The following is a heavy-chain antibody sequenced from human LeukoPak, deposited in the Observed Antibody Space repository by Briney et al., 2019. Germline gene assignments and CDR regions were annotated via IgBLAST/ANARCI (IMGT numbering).Heavy chain of an antibody. D-gene: IGHD3-10*01. Sequence: GGSLRLSCAASGFTFSDYYMSWIRQAPGKGLEWVSYISSSSSDTHYADSVKGRFTISRDNAKNSLYLQMNSLRVEGTAVYYCARVKGSYSVDYWGQGTPVTVSS. CDR2: ISSSSSDT. CDR3: ARVKGSYSVDY. J-gene: IGHJ4*02. V-gene: IGHV3-11*06. CDR1: GFTFSDYY.